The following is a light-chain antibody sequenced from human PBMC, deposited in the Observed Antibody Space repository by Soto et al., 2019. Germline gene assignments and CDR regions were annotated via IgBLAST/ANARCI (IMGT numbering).Light chain of an antibody. Sequence: EFVLTQSPGTLSLSPGERATLSCRASQSLTNSFMAWYQQKPGQAPRLLIYDTSSRASGIPDRFSGSGSGTDFTLAINRLEPEDFALYYCQQYGSSPPTFGQGTKVDIK. CDR1: QSLTNSF. CDR2: DTS. CDR3: QQYGSSPPT. J-gene: IGKJ1*01. V-gene: IGKV3-20*01.